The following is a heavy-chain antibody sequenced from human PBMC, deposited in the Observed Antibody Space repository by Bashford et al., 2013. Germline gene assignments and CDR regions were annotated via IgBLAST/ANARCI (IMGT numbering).Heavy chain of an antibody. D-gene: IGHD3-22*01. Sequence: LSLTCTVSGGSISSGGYYWSWIRQHPGKGLEWIGYIYYSGSTYYNPSLKSRVTISVDTSKNQFSLKLSSVTAADTAVYYCAREAVYYYDSSGYYGGNYYYYYGMDVWGQGTTVTVSS. J-gene: IGHJ6*02. CDR2: IYYSGST. CDR1: GGSISSGGYY. CDR3: AREAVYYYDSSGYYGGNYYYYYGMDV. V-gene: IGHV4-31*03.